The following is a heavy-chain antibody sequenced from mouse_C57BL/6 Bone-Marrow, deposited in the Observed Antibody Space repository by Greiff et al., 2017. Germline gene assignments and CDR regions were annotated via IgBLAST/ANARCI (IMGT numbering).Heavy chain of an antibody. Sequence: VQLQQSGAELARPGASVKLSCKASGYTFTSYGISWVKQRTGQGLEWIGEIYPRSGNTYYNEKFKGKATLTADKSSITAYMEFRSLTSEDSAVYFCARGGYDYPWFAYWGQGTLVTVSA. D-gene: IGHD2-4*01. J-gene: IGHJ3*01. CDR3: ARGGYDYPWFAY. V-gene: IGHV1-81*01. CDR1: GYTFTSYG. CDR2: IYPRSGNT.